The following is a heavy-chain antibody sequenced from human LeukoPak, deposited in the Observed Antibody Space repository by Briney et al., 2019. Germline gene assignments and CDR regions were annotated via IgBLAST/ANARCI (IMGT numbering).Heavy chain of an antibody. Sequence: GGSLRLSCAASGFTFSDSYFSWIRQAPGKGLEWVSYIRTSGTNSHYADSVEGRFTISRDNAKNSLYLQMNSLRAEDTAVYYCAKAPFTTNWFWDYWGQGTLVTVSS. CDR1: GFTFSDSY. CDR3: AKAPFTTNWFWDY. D-gene: IGHD1-1*01. CDR2: IRTSGTNS. V-gene: IGHV3-11*01. J-gene: IGHJ4*02.